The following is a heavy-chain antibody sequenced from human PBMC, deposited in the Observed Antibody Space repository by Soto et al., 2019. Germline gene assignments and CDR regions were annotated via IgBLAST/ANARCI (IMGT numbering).Heavy chain of an antibody. D-gene: IGHD1-1*01. Sequence: QVQLVESGGGVVQPGRSLRLSCAASGFTFSSYGMHWVRQAPGKGLEWVAVIWYDGSNKYYADSVKGRFTISRDNSKNTLYLQMNSLRAEDTAVYYCARRRPTTGPADYWGQGTLVTVSS. J-gene: IGHJ4*02. CDR2: IWYDGSNK. CDR1: GFTFSSYG. CDR3: ARRRPTTGPADY. V-gene: IGHV3-33*01.